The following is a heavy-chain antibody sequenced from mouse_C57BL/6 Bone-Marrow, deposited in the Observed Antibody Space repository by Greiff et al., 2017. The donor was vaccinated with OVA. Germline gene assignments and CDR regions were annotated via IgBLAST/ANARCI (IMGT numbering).Heavy chain of an antibody. CDR2: ISDGGSYT. Sequence: EVQRVESGGGLVKPGGSLKLSCAASGFTFSSYAMSWVRRTPEKRLEWVATISDGGSYTYYPDNVKGRFTISRDNAKNNLYLQMSHLKSEDTAMYYCAREGYDYGDYWGQGTTLTVSS. D-gene: IGHD2-4*01. CDR3: AREGYDYGDY. CDR1: GFTFSSYA. V-gene: IGHV5-4*01. J-gene: IGHJ2*01.